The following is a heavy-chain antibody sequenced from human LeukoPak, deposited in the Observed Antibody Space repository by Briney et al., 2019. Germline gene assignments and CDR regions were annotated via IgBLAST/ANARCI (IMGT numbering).Heavy chain of an antibody. CDR3: RGGLHDAFDM. D-gene: IGHD2-21*02. CDR1: GFTFTKAW. CDR2: IKSNASGAAT. V-gene: IGHV3-15*07. Sequence: KPGGSLRLSCEASGFTFTKAWMYWVRLAPGKGLESVGRIKSNASGAATDYGAPVKGRFTISRDDSRHTLYLYLNSLRTEDTGVYYWRGGLHDAFDMWGQGTVVTVSS. J-gene: IGHJ3*02.